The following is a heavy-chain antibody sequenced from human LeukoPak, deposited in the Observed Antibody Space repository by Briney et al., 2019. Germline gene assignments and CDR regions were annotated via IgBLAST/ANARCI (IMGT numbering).Heavy chain of an antibody. V-gene: IGHV1-24*01. Sequence: GASVKVSCKVSGYTLTELSMHWVRQAPGKGLEWMGGFDPEDGETIYAQKFQGRVAMTEDTSTDTAYMELSSLRSEDTAVYYCATAQQRRRAFDIWGQGTIVTVSS. J-gene: IGHJ3*02. CDR1: GYTLTELS. D-gene: IGHD6-13*01. CDR2: FDPEDGET. CDR3: ATAQQRRRAFDI.